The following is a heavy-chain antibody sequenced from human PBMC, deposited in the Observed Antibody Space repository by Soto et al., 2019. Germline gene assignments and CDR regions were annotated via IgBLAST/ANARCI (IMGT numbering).Heavy chain of an antibody. V-gene: IGHV1-18*04. D-gene: IGHD3-3*01. CDR2: ISAYNGNT. Sequence: ASVKVSCKASGYTFTSYGISWVRQAPGQGLEWMGWISAYNGNTNYAQKLQGRVTMTTDTSTSTAYMELRSLRSDDTAVYYCARSPPYYDFWSGYYSYFDYWGQGTLVTVSS. CDR3: ARSPPYYDFWSGYYSYFDY. J-gene: IGHJ4*02. CDR1: GYTFTSYG.